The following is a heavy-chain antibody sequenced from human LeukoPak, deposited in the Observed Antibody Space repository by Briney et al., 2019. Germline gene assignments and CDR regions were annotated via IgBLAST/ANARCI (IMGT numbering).Heavy chain of an antibody. D-gene: IGHD4-17*01. CDR3: ARGQFATVHY. CDR2: INHSGST. Sequence: PSETLSLTCAVYGGSFSGYYWSWIRQPPGKGLEWIGEINHSGSTNYNPSLKSRVTISVDTSKNQFSLKLSSVTAADTAVYYCARGQFATVHYWGQGTLVTVSS. J-gene: IGHJ4*02. V-gene: IGHV4-34*01. CDR1: GGSFSGYY.